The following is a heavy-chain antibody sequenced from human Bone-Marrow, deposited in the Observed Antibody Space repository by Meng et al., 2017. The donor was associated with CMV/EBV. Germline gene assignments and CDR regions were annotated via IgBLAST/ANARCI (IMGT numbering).Heavy chain of an antibody. CDR2: IKQDGSEK. J-gene: IGHJ6*02. D-gene: IGHD2-15*01. V-gene: IGHV3-7*01. CDR1: GFTFSSFW. CDR3: EVALGGMDV. Sequence: GGSLRLSCVASGFTFSSFWTSWVRQARGKGLEWEANIKQDGSEKYYVDSVKGRITISRDTAKNSLFLQMHSLRAKDTAVYYCEVALGGMDVWGQGTTVTVSS.